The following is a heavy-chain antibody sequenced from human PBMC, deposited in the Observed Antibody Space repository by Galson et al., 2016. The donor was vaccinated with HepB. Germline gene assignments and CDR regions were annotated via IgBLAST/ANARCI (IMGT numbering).Heavy chain of an antibody. CDR1: GGSISSGGYY. J-gene: IGHJ3*02. D-gene: IGHD3-9*01. Sequence: TLSLTCTVSGGSISSGGYYWSWIRQHPGKGLEWIGYIYYSGSTYYNLSLKRRLTISIDTSRNQFSLRLTSVTAADTAVCYCARDTFDLIGDVFDIWGHGTMVTVSS. V-gene: IGHV4-31*03. CDR2: IYYSGST. CDR3: ARDTFDLIGDVFDI.